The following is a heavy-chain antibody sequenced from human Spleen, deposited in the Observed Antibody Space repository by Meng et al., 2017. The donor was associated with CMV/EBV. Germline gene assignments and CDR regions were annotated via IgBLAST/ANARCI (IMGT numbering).Heavy chain of an antibody. D-gene: IGHD2-2*01. Sequence: SCKASGGTFSSYAISWIRQPPGKGLEWIGEINHSGSTNYNPSLKSRVTISVDTSKNQFSLKLSSVTAADTAVYYCARGSGCSSTSCYEGGFDYWGQGTLVTVSS. J-gene: IGHJ4*02. V-gene: IGHV4-34*01. CDR1: GGTFSSYA. CDR2: INHSGST. CDR3: ARGSGCSSTSCYEGGFDY.